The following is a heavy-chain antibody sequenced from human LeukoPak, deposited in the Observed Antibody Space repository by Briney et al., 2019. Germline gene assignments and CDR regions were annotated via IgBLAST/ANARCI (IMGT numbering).Heavy chain of an antibody. V-gene: IGHV1-58*02. Sequence: GASVKVSCKASGFTFTSSAMQWVRQARGQRLEWIGWIVVGSGNTNYAQKFQGRVTITTDESSSTAYMELSSLRSEDTAVYYCAITHPGIAAAGSQPYYYYYYYMDVWGKGTTVTVSS. J-gene: IGHJ6*03. D-gene: IGHD6-13*01. CDR3: AITHPGIAAAGSQPYYYYYYYMDV. CDR1: GFTFTSSA. CDR2: IVVGSGNT.